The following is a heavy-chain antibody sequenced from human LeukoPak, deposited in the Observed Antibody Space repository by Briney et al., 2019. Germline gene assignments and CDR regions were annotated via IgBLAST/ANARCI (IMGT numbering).Heavy chain of an antibody. V-gene: IGHV1-18*01. CDR1: GYTFTNYG. CDR3: ARRLPSGYHNAIDV. J-gene: IGHJ6*02. D-gene: IGHD2/OR15-2a*01. CDR2: ISVYNGNT. Sequence: ASVKVSCKASGYTFTNYGISWMRQAPGQGLEWMGWISVYNGNTNYAQNFQGRVTMTTDTSTSTANTELRSLRSDDTAVYYCARRLPSGYHNAIDVWGQGTTVTVSS.